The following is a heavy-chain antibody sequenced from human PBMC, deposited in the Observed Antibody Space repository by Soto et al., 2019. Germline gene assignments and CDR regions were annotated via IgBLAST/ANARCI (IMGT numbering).Heavy chain of an antibody. V-gene: IGHV3-21*01. Sequence: EVQLVESGGGLVKPGGSLRLSCAASGFTFSSYSMNWVRQAPGKGLEWVSSISSSSSYIYYADSVKGRFTISRDNAKNSLYLQMNSLRAEDTAVYYFARGYDSSGYLFAYWGQGTLVTVSS. J-gene: IGHJ4*02. CDR2: ISSSSSYI. CDR3: ARGYDSSGYLFAY. CDR1: GFTFSSYS. D-gene: IGHD3-22*01.